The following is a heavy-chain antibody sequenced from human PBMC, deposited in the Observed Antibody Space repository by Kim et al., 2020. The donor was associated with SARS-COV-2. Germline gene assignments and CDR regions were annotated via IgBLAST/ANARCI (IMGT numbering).Heavy chain of an antibody. V-gene: IGHV3-66*02. CDR1: GFTVSSNY. J-gene: IGHJ6*02. Sequence: GGSLRLSCAASGFTVSSNYMSWVRQAPGKGLEWVSVIYSGGSTYYADSVKGRFTISRDNSKNTLYLQMNSLRAEDTAVYYCATTRFLEKEYYYYGMDVWGQGTTVTVSS. D-gene: IGHD3-3*01. CDR2: IYSGGST. CDR3: ATTRFLEKEYYYYGMDV.